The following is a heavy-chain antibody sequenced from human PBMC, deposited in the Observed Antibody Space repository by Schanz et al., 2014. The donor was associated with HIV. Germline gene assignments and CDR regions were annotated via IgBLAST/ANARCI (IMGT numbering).Heavy chain of an antibody. J-gene: IGHJ6*02. CDR2: MSGSGGST. D-gene: IGHD3-3*01. V-gene: IGHV3-23*04. Sequence: VQLVESGGGVVQPGRSLRLSCTASGFTFSSSGMHWVRQAPGKGLEWVSAMSGSGGSTYYADSVKGRFTISRDNSKNTLYLQMNSLRAEDTAVYYCARGNYDFWSGYYAAYYYGMDVWGQGTTVTVSS. CDR3: ARGNYDFWSGYYAAYYYGMDV. CDR1: GFTFSSSG.